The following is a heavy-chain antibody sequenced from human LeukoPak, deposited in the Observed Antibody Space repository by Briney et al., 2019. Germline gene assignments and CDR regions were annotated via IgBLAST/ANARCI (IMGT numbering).Heavy chain of an antibody. D-gene: IGHD4-23*01. CDR2: INYDGSEK. V-gene: IGHV3-7*01. J-gene: IGHJ4*02. CDR1: GITFSDRW. Sequence: GGSLRLSCAVSGITFSDRWMTWVRQAPGKGLEWVANINYDGSEKYYVESVKGRFTISRDNAKNSLFLQMNSLRVEDTAVYYCARDVNGGYFDYWGQGTLVSVSS. CDR3: ARDVNGGYFDY.